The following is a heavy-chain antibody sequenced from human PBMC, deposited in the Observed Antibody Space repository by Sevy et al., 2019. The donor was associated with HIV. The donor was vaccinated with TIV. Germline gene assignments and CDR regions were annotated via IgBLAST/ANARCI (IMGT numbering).Heavy chain of an antibody. V-gene: IGHV3-53*01. CDR2: IYSDGRT. CDR3: TREDIVLGEDNYYGMDV. Sequence: GGSLRLSCVVSGFSVSSNYMSWVRQAPGKGLEWVSNIYSDGRTYYADSVRGRFTISRDTSKNTVYLEMKSLRAEDTAVYYSTREDIVLGEDNYYGMDVWGHGTTVTVSS. D-gene: IGHD2-15*01. CDR1: GFSVSSNY. J-gene: IGHJ6*02.